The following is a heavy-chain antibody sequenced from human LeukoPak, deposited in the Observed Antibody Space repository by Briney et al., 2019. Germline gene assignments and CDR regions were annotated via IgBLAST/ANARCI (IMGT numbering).Heavy chain of an antibody. V-gene: IGHV1-18*01. J-gene: IGHJ6*03. CDR1: GYTFIYYV. Sequence: ASVKVSCKASGYTFIYYVISWVRQAPGQALEWMGWISAYNGNTNQAQKLQGRVTMTKDTSTNTNYLEPRRLRSDNHAAYYCARDLRGYSGYGSYSYYMDVWGKGTTVTVSS. CDR3: ARDLRGYSGYGSYSYYMDV. D-gene: IGHD5-12*01. CDR2: ISAYNGNT.